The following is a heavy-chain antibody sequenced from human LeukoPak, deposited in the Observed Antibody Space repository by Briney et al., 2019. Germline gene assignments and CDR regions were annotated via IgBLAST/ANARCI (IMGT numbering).Heavy chain of an antibody. CDR3: ARLRYDSSGYYFNY. J-gene: IGHJ4*02. Sequence: SETLSLTCTVSGGSISSSSYYWGWIRQPPGKGLEWIGSIYYSGSTYYNPSLKSRVTISVDTSKNQFSLKLSSVTAADTAVYYCARLRYDSSGYYFNYWGQGTLVTVSS. V-gene: IGHV4-39*01. D-gene: IGHD3-22*01. CDR1: GGSISSSSYY. CDR2: IYYSGST.